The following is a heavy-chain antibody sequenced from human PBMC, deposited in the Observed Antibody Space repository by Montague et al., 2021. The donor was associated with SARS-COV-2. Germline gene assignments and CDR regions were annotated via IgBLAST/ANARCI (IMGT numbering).Heavy chain of an antibody. CDR2: INPSGGTT. CDR1: GYTFTSYY. Sequence: SVKVSCKASGYTFTSYYMYWVRQAPGQGLEWMGIINPSGGTTSYAQKFQGRVTMTRDTSTSTVYMELSSLRSEDTAVFYCVRRGYLYWYFDLWGRGTLVTVS. V-gene: IGHV1-46*01. CDR3: VRRGYLYWYFDL. J-gene: IGHJ2*01. D-gene: IGHD3-10*01.